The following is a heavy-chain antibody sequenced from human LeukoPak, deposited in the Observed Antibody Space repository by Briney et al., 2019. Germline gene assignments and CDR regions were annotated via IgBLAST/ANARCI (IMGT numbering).Heavy chain of an antibody. D-gene: IGHD2-2*01. CDR2: IKSKTDGGTT. CDR3: ARVLIVIIPAGLDY. Sequence: GGSLRLSCAASGFTFSNAWMSWVRQAPGKGLEWVGRIKSKTDGGTTDYAAPVKGRFTISRDDSKNTLYLQMNSLKTEDTAVYYCARVLIVIIPAGLDYWGQGTLVTVSS. J-gene: IGHJ4*02. CDR1: GFTFSNAW. V-gene: IGHV3-15*01.